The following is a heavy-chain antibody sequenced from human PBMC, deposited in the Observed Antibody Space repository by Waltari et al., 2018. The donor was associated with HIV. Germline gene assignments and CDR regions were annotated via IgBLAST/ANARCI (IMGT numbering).Heavy chain of an antibody. CDR1: GYTFTGYY. CDR2: INPNSGGT. D-gene: IGHD6-13*01. J-gene: IGHJ4*02. V-gene: IGHV1-2*02. Sequence: QVQLVQSGAEVKKPGASVKVSCKASGYTFTGYYLHGVRQAPGQGLERMGWINPNSGGTNYAQKFQDRGTMTRDTSISTAYMELSSLRSDDTAVYYCARETVAAGTAADYWGQGTLVTVSS. CDR3: ARETVAAGTAADY.